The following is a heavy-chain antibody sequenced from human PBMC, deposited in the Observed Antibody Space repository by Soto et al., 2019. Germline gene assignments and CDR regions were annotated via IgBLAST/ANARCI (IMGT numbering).Heavy chain of an antibody. CDR2: ISSSSSTI. Sequence: EVQLVESGGGLVQPGGSLRLSCAASGFTFSSYSMNWVRQAPGKGLEWVSYISSSSSTIYYADSVKGRFTISRDNAKNALYLQMNRLRAEDTAVYYCARVLGDSSGWFDAFDIWGQGTMVTVSS. D-gene: IGHD6-19*01. J-gene: IGHJ3*02. V-gene: IGHV3-48*01. CDR3: ARVLGDSSGWFDAFDI. CDR1: GFTFSSYS.